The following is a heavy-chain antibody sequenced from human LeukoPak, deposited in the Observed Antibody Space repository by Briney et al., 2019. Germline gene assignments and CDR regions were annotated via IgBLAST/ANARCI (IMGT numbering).Heavy chain of an antibody. V-gene: IGHV4-4*07. D-gene: IGHD3-22*01. CDR2: IHTSGST. CDR3: VRGRGDYIDSSGYIFDY. CDR1: GGSISSYY. Sequence: SETLSLTCTVSGGSISSYYWSWIRQPAGKGLEWIGRIHTSGSTNYNPSLKSRVTISVDKSKNQFSLKLSSVTAADTAMYFCVRGRGDYIDSSGYIFDYWGQGTLVTISS. J-gene: IGHJ4*02.